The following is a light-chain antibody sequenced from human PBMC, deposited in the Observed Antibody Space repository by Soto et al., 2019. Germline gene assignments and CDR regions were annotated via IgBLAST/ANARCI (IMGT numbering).Light chain of an antibody. V-gene: IGKV1-5*03. CDR2: KAS. CDR3: QQYNKWPWT. CDR1: QSISSW. J-gene: IGKJ1*01. Sequence: SRMTQSPFTLSASVGDRVTITCRASQSISSWLAWYQQKPGKAPKLLIYKASSLESGVPSRFSGSGSGTEFTLTISSLQSEDFGVYYCQQYNKWPWTVGRGTKVAIK.